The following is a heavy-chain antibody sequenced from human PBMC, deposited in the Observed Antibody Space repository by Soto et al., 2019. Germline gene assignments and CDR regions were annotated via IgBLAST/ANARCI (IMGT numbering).Heavy chain of an antibody. CDR3: ARSIQLWLVDY. D-gene: IGHD5-18*01. J-gene: IGHJ4*02. CDR2: INHSGGT. Sequence: SETLSLTCAVYGGSFSGYYWSWIRQPPGKGLEWIGEINHSGGTNYNPSLKSRVTISVDTSKNQFSLKLSSVTAADTAVYYCARSIQLWLVDYWGQGTLVTVSS. CDR1: GGSFSGYY. V-gene: IGHV4-34*01.